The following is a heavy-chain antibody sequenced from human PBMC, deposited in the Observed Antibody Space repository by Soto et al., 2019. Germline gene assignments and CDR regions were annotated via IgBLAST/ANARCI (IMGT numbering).Heavy chain of an antibody. J-gene: IGHJ3*02. Sequence: GGSLRLSCAASGFTFSIYSMNWVRQAPGKGLEWVSYISSSSSTIYYADSVKGRFTISRDNAKNSLYLQMNSLRDEDTAVYYCARDDLVGPMADAFDIWGQGTMVTVSS. CDR3: ARDDLVGPMADAFDI. CDR2: ISSSSSTI. CDR1: GFTFSIYS. D-gene: IGHD1-26*01. V-gene: IGHV3-48*02.